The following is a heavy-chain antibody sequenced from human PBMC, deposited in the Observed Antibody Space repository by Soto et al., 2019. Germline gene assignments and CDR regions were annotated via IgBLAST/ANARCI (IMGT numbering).Heavy chain of an antibody. V-gene: IGHV4-59*01. CDR3: ARGTLWFGALGADDP. CDR2: IYYTGRT. CDR1: GGSINNYY. Sequence: QVHLQESGPGLVKPSETLSLTCSISGGSINNYYWPWIRQTPGNGLEWIGYIYYTGRTIYNPSLGSRVTISLDTSKTQFALKLSSVTTTDTAVYYCARGTLWFGALGADDPWGQGTLVTVSS. J-gene: IGHJ5*02. D-gene: IGHD3-10*01.